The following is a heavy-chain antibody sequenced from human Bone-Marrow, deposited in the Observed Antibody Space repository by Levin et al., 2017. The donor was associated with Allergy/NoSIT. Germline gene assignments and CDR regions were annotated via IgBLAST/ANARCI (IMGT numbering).Heavy chain of an antibody. D-gene: IGHD1-14*01. J-gene: IGHJ6*01. Sequence: GESLKISCKASGFTFTTYDIYWVRQATGQGLEWMGWLDPNTGNTAFARECQDRVTMTSDTSINPAYMEVARLTSEDTAVYYRQAWNHDEHSVDYYYGVNFWGQGTTVTVSS. CDR2: LDPNTGNT. CDR1: GFTFTTYD. V-gene: IGHV1-8*01. CDR3: QAWNHDEHSVDYYYGVNF.